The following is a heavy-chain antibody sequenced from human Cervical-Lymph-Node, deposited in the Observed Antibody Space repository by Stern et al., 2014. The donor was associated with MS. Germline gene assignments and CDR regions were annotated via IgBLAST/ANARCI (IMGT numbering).Heavy chain of an antibody. CDR3: ATGERQWLGPYYFAY. CDR2: ISYDGSNK. V-gene: IGHV3-30*03. D-gene: IGHD6-19*01. CDR1: GFTFSSYG. Sequence: VHLVESGGGVVQPGRSLRLSCAASGFTFSSYGMHWVRQAPGKGLEWVVVISYDGSNKYYADSVKGRFTIPRDNSKNTLYLQMNSLRAEDTAVYYCATGERQWLGPYYFAYWRQGTLVIVSS. J-gene: IGHJ4*02.